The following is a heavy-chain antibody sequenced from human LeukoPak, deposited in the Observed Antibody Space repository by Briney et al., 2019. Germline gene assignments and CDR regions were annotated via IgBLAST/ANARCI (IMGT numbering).Heavy chain of an antibody. CDR3: AKPPQHWYFDL. CDR1: GFTFSSVG. V-gene: IGHV3-30*02. CDR2: IRYDESTE. J-gene: IGHJ2*01. Sequence: PGGSLRLSCAASGFTFSSVGMHWVRQAPGKGREWVAFIRYDESTEYYADSVKGRFTISRDNSKNTLYLQMNSLKPDDTAVYYCAKPPQHWYFDLWGRGTLVTLSS.